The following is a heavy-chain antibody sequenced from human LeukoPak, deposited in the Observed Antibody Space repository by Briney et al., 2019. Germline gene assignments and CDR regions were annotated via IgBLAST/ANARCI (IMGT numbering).Heavy chain of an antibody. CDR3: ASSGLDSSGR. J-gene: IGHJ4*02. V-gene: IGHV4-39*01. CDR2: ISYSGGT. CDR1: GGSISGSNYY. Sequence: SETLSLTCTVSGGSISGSNYYWGWTRQPPGKGLEWFGSISYSGGTSYNPSLRSRVTISVDTSKNQFSLKLSSVTAADTAVYYCASSGLDSSGRWGQGTLVTVSS. D-gene: IGHD6-19*01.